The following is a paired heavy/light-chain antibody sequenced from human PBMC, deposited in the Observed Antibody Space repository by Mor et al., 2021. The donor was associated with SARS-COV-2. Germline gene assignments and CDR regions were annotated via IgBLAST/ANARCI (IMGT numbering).Heavy chain of an antibody. CDR2: ISSSSSTI. J-gene: IGHJ4*02. V-gene: IGHV3-48*02. D-gene: IGHD6-6*01. Sequence: EVQLVESGGGLVQPGGSLRLSCVASGFTFSGYGMNWVRQVPGKGLEWVSYISSSSSTINYADSVKGRFTISRDNAKNSLYLQMSSLRDDDAALYYCARGGASRPDYWGQGTLVTVSS. CDR1: GFTFSGYG. CDR3: ARGGASRPDY.
Light chain of an antibody. V-gene: IGKV2-24*01. CDR1: QSPVYSDGNIH. J-gene: IGKJ1*01. Sequence: DIVMTQTPLSSPVTVGQPASISCRSSQSPVYSDGNIHLSWLQQRPGQPPRLLIYKISNRFSGVPDRFSGSGAGTDFTLKISRVEAEDVGVYYCMQAAQFPWTFGQGTKVEIK. CDR3: MQAAQFPWT. CDR2: KIS.